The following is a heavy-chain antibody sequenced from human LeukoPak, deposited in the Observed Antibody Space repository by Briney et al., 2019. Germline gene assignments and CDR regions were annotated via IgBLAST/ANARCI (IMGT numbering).Heavy chain of an antibody. D-gene: IGHD2-2*01. V-gene: IGHV4-34*01. CDR1: GGSFSGYY. Sequence: SETLSLTCAVYGGSFSGYYWSWIRQPPGKGLEWIGEINHSGSTNYNPSLKSRITISIDTSKNQFSLKLSSVTAADTAVYYCARHARHAPFDYWGQGTLVTVSS. CDR3: ARHARHAPFDY. J-gene: IGHJ4*02. CDR2: INHSGST.